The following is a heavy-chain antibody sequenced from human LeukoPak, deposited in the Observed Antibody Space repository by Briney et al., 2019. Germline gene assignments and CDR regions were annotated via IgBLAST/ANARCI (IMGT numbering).Heavy chain of an antibody. V-gene: IGHV1-2*02. CDR3: ARGALGYCSSTSCSLNWFDP. CDR1: GYTFTGYY. CDR2: INPNSGGT. J-gene: IGHJ5*02. D-gene: IGHD2-2*01. Sequence: GASVKVSCKASGYTFTGYYMHWVRQAPGQGLEWMGWINPNSGGTNYAQKFQGGVTMTRDTSISTAYMELSRLRSDDTAVYYCARGALGYCSSTSCSLNWFDPWGQGTLVTVSS.